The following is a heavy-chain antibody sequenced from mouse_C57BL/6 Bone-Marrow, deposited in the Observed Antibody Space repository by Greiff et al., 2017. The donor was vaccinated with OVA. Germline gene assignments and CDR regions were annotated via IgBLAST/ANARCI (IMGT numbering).Heavy chain of an antibody. CDR3: ARHKTGTAYYFDY. Sequence: EVKLMESGGDLVKPGGSLKLSCAASGFTFSSYGMSWVRQTPDKRLEWVATISSGGSYTYYPDSVKGLFTISRDNAKNTLYLQMSSLKSEDTAMYYCARHKTGTAYYFDYWGQGTTLTVSS. D-gene: IGHD4-1*01. CDR1: GFTFSSYG. CDR2: ISSGGSYT. J-gene: IGHJ2*01. V-gene: IGHV5-6*01.